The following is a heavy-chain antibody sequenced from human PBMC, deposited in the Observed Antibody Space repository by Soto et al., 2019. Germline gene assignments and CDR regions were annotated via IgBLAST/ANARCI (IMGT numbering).Heavy chain of an antibody. J-gene: IGHJ4*02. Sequence: ASVKVSFKASGGTFSSYAISWVRQAPGQGLEWMGGIIPIFGTANYAQKFQGRVTITADESTSTAYMELSSLRSEDTAVYYCAVRSSGWYGNDYWGQGTLVTVSS. V-gene: IGHV1-69*13. CDR3: AVRSSGWYGNDY. D-gene: IGHD6-19*01. CDR1: GGTFSSYA. CDR2: IIPIFGTA.